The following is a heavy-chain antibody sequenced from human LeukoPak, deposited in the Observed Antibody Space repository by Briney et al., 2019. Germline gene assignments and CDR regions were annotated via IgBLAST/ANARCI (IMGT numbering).Heavy chain of an antibody. CDR2: ISGSGERT. Sequence: QTGGSLRLSCAASGLILSSYAMSWVRQAPGKGLEWVSIISGSGERTHYADSVKGRFTISRDNSKNTLHLQMNSLRAEDTALYYCVYSGSSSAWRYDYWGQGTLVTVSS. V-gene: IGHV3-23*01. D-gene: IGHD6-19*01. J-gene: IGHJ4*02. CDR1: GLILSSYA. CDR3: VYSGSSSAWRYDY.